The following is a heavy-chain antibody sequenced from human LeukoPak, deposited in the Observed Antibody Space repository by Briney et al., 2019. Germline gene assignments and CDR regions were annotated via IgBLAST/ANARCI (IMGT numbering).Heavy chain of an antibody. CDR2: ISYDGSNK. J-gene: IGHJ4*02. V-gene: IGHV3-30*18. D-gene: IGHD6-19*01. CDR3: AKDRDILQYSSGWYNFDY. Sequence: GGSLRLSCAASGFTFSSYGMHWVRQAPGKGLEWVAVISYDGSNKYYADSVKGRFTISRDNSKNTLYLQMNSLRAEDTAVYYCAKDRDILQYSSGWYNFDYWGQGTLVTVSS. CDR1: GFTFSSYG.